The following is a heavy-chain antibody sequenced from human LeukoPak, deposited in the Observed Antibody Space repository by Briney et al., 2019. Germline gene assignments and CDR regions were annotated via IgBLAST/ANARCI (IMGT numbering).Heavy chain of an antibody. V-gene: IGHV4-39*01. J-gene: IGHJ2*01. CDR1: GDSISTSPYS. D-gene: IGHD4-23*01. CDR3: ARHSWGGNKDFDL. Sequence: PSETLSLTCAVSGDSISTSPYSWAWIRQPPGKGLEWIGSIHQSGGTYYNPSLQSRLTMSVDTSKNQFSLKLSSVTAADTAVYHCARHSWGGNKDFDLWGRGTLVAVSS. CDR2: IHQSGGT.